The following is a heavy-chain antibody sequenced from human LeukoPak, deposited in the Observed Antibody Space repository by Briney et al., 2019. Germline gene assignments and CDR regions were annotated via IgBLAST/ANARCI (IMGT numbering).Heavy chain of an antibody. CDR3: ASHYYDSSGYYYGFDY. J-gene: IGHJ4*02. D-gene: IGHD3-22*01. CDR2: IIPIFGTA. V-gene: IGHV1-69*13. Sequence: ASVKVSCKASGGTFSSYAISWVRQAPGQGLEWMGGIIPIFGTANYAQKFQGRVTITADESTSTAYMEVSSLRSEDTAVYYCASHYYDSSGYYYGFDYWGQGTLVTVSS. CDR1: GGTFSSYA.